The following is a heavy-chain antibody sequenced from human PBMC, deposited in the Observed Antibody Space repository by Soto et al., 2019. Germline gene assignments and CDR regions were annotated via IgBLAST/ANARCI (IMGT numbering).Heavy chain of an antibody. V-gene: IGHV3-23*01. J-gene: IGHJ5*02. D-gene: IGHD6-13*01. Sequence: GGSLRLSCAASGFTFSSYAMSWVRQAPGKGLEWVSAISGSGGSTYYADSVKGRFTISRDNSKNTLYLQMNSLRAEDTAVYYCAKWGFQQLSRSKRTNWFDPWGQGTLVTVSS. CDR3: AKWGFQQLSRSKRTNWFDP. CDR2: ISGSGGST. CDR1: GFTFSSYA.